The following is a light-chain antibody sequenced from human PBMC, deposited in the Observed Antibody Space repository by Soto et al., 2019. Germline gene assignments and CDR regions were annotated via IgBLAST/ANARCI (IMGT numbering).Light chain of an antibody. J-gene: IGKJ5*01. V-gene: IGKV3-15*01. CDR3: QQYGRSLPIT. Sequence: EIVMTQSPATLSVSPGESVTLSCRASQLFSSNLAWYQQKPGQAPRLLIYGASTRATGIPARFSGSGSGTDFTLTISRLEPEDFAVYYCQQYGRSLPITLGQGTRRENK. CDR2: GAS. CDR1: QLFSSN.